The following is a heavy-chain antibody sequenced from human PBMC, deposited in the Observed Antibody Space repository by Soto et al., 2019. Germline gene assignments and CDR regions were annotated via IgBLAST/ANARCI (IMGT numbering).Heavy chain of an antibody. D-gene: IGHD6-13*01. CDR3: ASSSADSSSWESGWFDP. Sequence: GGSLRLSCAASGFTVSSNYMSWVRQAPGKGLEWVSVIYSGGSTYYADSVKGRFTISRDNSKNTLYLQMNSLRAEDTAVYYCASSSADSSSWESGWFDPWGQGTLVTVSS. V-gene: IGHV3-53*01. CDR1: GFTVSSNY. CDR2: IYSGGST. J-gene: IGHJ5*02.